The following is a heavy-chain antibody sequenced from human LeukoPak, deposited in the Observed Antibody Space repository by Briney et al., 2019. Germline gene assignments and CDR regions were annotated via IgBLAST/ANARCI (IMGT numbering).Heavy chain of an antibody. J-gene: IGHJ4*02. CDR1: GGSFSGYY. V-gene: IGHV4-34*01. CDR2: INHSGST. D-gene: IGHD4-17*01. Sequence: SETLSLTCAVYGGSFSGYYWSWIRQPPGKGLEWIGEINHSGSTNYNPSLKSRVTISVDTSKNQFSLKLSSVTAADTAVYYCARGGGDYVSSFLDYWGQGALVTVSP. CDR3: ARGGGDYVSSFLDY.